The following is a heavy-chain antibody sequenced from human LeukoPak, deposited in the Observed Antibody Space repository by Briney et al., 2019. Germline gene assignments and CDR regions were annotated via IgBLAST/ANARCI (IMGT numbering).Heavy chain of an antibody. D-gene: IGHD3-10*01. Sequence: ASVTVSCKASGYTFTGYYMHWVRQAPGQGLEWMGWINPNSGGTNYAQKFQGRVTITADESTSTAYMELSSLRSEDTAVYYCARNIWFGESADAFDIWGQGTMVTVSS. V-gene: IGHV1-2*02. CDR3: ARNIWFGESADAFDI. J-gene: IGHJ3*02. CDR2: INPNSGGT. CDR1: GYTFTGYY.